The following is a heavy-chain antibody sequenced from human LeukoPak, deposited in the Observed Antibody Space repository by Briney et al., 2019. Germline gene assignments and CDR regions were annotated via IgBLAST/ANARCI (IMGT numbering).Heavy chain of an antibody. D-gene: IGHD3-3*01. V-gene: IGHV4-61*02. CDR2: IYTSGST. J-gene: IGHJ3*02. Sequence: SQTLSLTCTVSGGSISSGSYYWSWIRQPAGKGLEWIGRIYTSGSTNYNPSLKSRVTISVDTSKNQFSLKLSSVTAADTAVYYCATSSITIFGVATDAFDIWGQGTMVTVSS. CDR1: GGSISSGSYY. CDR3: ATSSITIFGVATDAFDI.